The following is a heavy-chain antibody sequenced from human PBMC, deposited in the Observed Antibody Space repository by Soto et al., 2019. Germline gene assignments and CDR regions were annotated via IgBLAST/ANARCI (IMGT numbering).Heavy chain of an antibody. V-gene: IGHV3-66*01. Sequence: RGSLRLSCAASGFTVSSNYMSWVRQAPGKGLEWVSVIYSGASTYYADSVKGRFTISRDNSKNTLYLQMNSLRAEDTAVYYCARVWGGDKLNWGYYFDYWGQGTLVTVSS. CDR1: GFTVSSNY. CDR2: IYSGAST. CDR3: ARVWGGDKLNWGYYFDY. J-gene: IGHJ4*02. D-gene: IGHD3-16*01.